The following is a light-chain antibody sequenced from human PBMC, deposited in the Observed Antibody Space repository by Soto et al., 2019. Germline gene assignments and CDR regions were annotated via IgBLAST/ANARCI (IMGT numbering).Light chain of an antibody. CDR1: QTVDTN. J-gene: IGKJ4*01. CDR3: QHRRAWPVT. CDR2: DVS. V-gene: IGKV3-11*01. Sequence: EIVLTQSPATLSLSPGERATLSCRASQTVDTNLAWYQQKPGQSPILLIYDVSDRATGIPARFSGSGSGTDFTLTISSLEPEDVAVYYCQHRRAWPVTFGGGTRVEIK.